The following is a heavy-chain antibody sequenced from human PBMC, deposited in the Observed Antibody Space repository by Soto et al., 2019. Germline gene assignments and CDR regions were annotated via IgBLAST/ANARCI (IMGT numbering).Heavy chain of an antibody. V-gene: IGHV1-69*06. CDR2: IIPIFGTA. CDR3: ARPAVGAPSYYYYGMDV. CDR1: GGTFSSYA. Sequence: ASVKVSCKASGGTFSSYAISWVRQAPGQGLEWMGGIIPIFGTANYAQKFQGRVTITADKSTSTAYMELSSLRSEDTAVYYCARPAVGAPSYYYYGMDVWGQGTTVTVSS. J-gene: IGHJ6*02. D-gene: IGHD1-26*01.